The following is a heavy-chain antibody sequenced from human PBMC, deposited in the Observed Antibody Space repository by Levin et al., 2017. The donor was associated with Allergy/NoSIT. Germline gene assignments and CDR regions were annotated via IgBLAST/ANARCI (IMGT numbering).Heavy chain of an antibody. CDR2: ISSGGTTV. V-gene: IGHV3-11*01. CDR1: GFPYGDYY. D-gene: IGHD4-17*01. Sequence: GESLKISCAASGFPYGDYYMSWIRQAPGKGLQWISYISSGGTTVVYADSVRGRFSVSRDNAKNSLSLEMSGLRVEDTAVYYCANRYGDHVDYWGQGTLVTVFS. CDR3: ANRYGDHVDY. J-gene: IGHJ4*02.